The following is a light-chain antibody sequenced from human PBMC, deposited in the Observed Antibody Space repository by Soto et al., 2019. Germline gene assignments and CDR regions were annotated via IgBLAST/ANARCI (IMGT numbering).Light chain of an antibody. V-gene: IGLV2-14*01. CDR2: EVS. CDR1: SSDVGGYNY. CDR3: SSYTSRSTRV. Sequence: QSALTQPASVSGSPGQSITISCTGTSSDVGGYNYVSWYQQHPGKAPKLMIYEVSNRPSGVSNRFSGSKSGNTASLTISGLQAEDEADYYCSSYTSRSTRVFGGGTKLTV. J-gene: IGLJ3*02.